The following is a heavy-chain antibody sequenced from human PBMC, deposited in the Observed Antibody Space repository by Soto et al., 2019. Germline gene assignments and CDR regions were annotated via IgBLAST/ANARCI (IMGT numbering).Heavy chain of an antibody. CDR3: VRLVGNSWLDF. CDR1: GDSVSSNRVT. CDR2: TYFRSKWYN. Sequence: LHLQQSEPRLVKPSQTLSLTCVISGDSVSSNRVTWNWIRQSPSRGLEWLGRTYFRSKWYNDYAESVRSRITIDPDTSKNQFSLHLNSVTPEDTAVYYCVRLVGNSWLDFWGQGTLVTVSS. V-gene: IGHV6-1*01. D-gene: IGHD2-2*01. J-gene: IGHJ5*01.